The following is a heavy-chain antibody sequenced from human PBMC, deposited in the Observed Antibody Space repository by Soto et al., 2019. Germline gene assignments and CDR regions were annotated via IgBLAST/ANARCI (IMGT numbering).Heavy chain of an antibody. V-gene: IGHV3-53*04. J-gene: IGHJ3*02. D-gene: IGHD3-3*01. CDR1: GFTVSSNY. Sequence: HPGGSLRLSCAASGFTVSSNYMSWVRQAPGKGLEWVSVIYSGGSTYYADSVKGRFTISRHNSKNTLYLQMNSLRAEDTAVYYCARDVFGFKGAFDIWGQGTMVTVSS. CDR2: IYSGGST. CDR3: ARDVFGFKGAFDI.